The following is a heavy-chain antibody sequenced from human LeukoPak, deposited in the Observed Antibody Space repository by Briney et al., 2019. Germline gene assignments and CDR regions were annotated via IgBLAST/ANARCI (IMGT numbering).Heavy chain of an antibody. CDR1: GFTVSNTY. Sequence: GGSLRLSCAASGFTVSNTYMSWVRQAPGNGLEWVLLIYSGGNTYYADSVKGRFSISRDNSKNTLYLQMNSLRAEDTAVYYCARAYCSGGSCYFDYWGQGALVTVSS. V-gene: IGHV3-53*01. CDR2: IYSGGNT. CDR3: ARAYCSGGSCYFDY. J-gene: IGHJ4*02. D-gene: IGHD2-15*01.